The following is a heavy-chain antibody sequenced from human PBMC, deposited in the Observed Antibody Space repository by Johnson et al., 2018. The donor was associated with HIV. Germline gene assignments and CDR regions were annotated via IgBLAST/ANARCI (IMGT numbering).Heavy chain of an antibody. CDR1: GFTFRDYY. J-gene: IGHJ3*02. CDR3: ATIDAFDI. V-gene: IGHV3-23*04. Sequence: VQLVESGGGLVKPGGSLRLSCAASGFTFRDYYMSWVRQAPGKGLEWVSAISGSGGSTYYADSVKGRFTISRDNSKNTLYLQMNSLRAEDTAVYYCATIDAFDIWGQGTMVTVSS. CDR2: ISGSGGST.